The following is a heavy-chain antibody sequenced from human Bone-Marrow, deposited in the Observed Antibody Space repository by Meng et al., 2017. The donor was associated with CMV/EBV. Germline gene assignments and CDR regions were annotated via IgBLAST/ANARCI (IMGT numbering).Heavy chain of an antibody. CDR2: ISWNGGSI. J-gene: IGHJ4*02. Sequence: SLKISCTASGFTFDDYALHWVRQPPGKGLEWVSGISWNGGSIDYVDSVRGRFTISRDNDRNSVYLLMDSLRVEDTAKYYCVKGTGYDILTGYPDYWGRGARVTGSS. CDR1: GFTFDDYA. CDR3: VKGTGYDILTGYPDY. D-gene: IGHD3-9*01. V-gene: IGHV3-9*01.